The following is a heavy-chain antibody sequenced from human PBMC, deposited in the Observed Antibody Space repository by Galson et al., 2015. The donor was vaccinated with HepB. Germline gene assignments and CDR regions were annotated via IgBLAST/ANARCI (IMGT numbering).Heavy chain of an antibody. CDR2: IKQDGSET. CDR1: GFTFTNYW. Sequence: SLRLSCAASGFTFTNYWMSWVRQAPGKGLEWVANIKQDGSETNYVDSVKGRFNISRDNAKNSLFLQMNYLRAEDTALYYCARDQGTAATTKFHNGLDVWGQGTTVTVSS. D-gene: IGHD6-25*01. V-gene: IGHV3-7*01. J-gene: IGHJ6*02. CDR3: ARDQGTAATTKFHNGLDV.